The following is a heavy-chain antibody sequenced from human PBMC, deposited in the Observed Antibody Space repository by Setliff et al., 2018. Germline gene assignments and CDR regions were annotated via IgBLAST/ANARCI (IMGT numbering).Heavy chain of an antibody. Sequence: SETLSLTCAVYGGSFNVYFWSWIRQPPGKGLEWLGNIFHSGSTYYNPTLNSRVTMSVDTSKNQLSLKLDSLTAADTAVYFCARLPRTVTHFDYWGQGALVTLSS. CDR2: IFHSGST. J-gene: IGHJ4*02. CDR1: GGSFNVYF. V-gene: IGHV4-34*10. CDR3: ARLPRTVTHFDY. D-gene: IGHD4-17*01.